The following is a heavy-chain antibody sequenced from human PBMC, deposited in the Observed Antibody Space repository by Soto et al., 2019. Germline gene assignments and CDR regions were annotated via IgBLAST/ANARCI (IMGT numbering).Heavy chain of an antibody. D-gene: IGHD1-1*01. CDR3: ARVSVGTGFDY. V-gene: IGHV4-61*01. CDR1: GDSVTSGNYY. J-gene: IGHJ4*02. CDR2: IYYSGST. Sequence: ASETLSLTCTVSGDSVTSGNYYWSWIRQPPGKGLEWIGHIYYSGSTNYSPSLKSRVTISLDTSNNQFSLKLSSVTAADTAVYYCARVSVGTGFDYWGQGTLVTVSS.